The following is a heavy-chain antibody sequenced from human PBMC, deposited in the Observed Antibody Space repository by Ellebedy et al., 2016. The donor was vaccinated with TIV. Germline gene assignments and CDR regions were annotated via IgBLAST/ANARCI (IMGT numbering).Heavy chain of an antibody. V-gene: IGHV4-34*01. CDR2: IYHSGST. CDR1: GGSFSGYY. Sequence: SETLSLTCAVYGGSFSGYYWSRIRQPPGKGLEWIGEIYHSGSTKYNPSLKSRVTISIGTSENQFSLRLTSVTAADTAVYYCARDVATIGKGLWEGGYWYFDLWGRGTLVTVSS. D-gene: IGHD5-12*01. CDR3: ARDVATIGKGLWEGGYWYFDL. J-gene: IGHJ2*01.